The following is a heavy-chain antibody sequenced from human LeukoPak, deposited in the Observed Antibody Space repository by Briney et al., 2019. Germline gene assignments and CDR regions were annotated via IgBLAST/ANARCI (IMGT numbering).Heavy chain of an antibody. J-gene: IGHJ5*02. CDR2: INPNSGGT. Sequence: RASVKVSCKASGYTFTGYYMHWVRQAPGQGLEWMGWINPNSGGTNYAQKFQGRVTMTRDTSISTAYMELSRLRSDDTAVYYCARDLSLMVTAFSLGWFDPWGQGTLVTVSS. CDR1: GYTFTGYY. D-gene: IGHD2-21*02. V-gene: IGHV1-2*02. CDR3: ARDLSLMVTAFSLGWFDP.